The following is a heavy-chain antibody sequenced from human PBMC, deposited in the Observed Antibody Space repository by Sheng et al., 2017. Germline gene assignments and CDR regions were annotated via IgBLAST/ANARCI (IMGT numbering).Heavy chain of an antibody. Sequence: EVQLVESGGGLVLPGRSLRLSCAASGFTCSNCDINWVRQVPGKGLEWVSGITGSGEDSHYADSVKGRFTISRDNSKNIIYLQMNSLRVEDTAVYYCAKLNWFEGGRGDRGYWGQGTLVTVSS. CDR1: GFTCSNCD. CDR3: AKLNWFEGGRGDRGY. J-gene: IGHJ4*02. CDR2: ITGSGEDS. V-gene: IGHV3-23*04. D-gene: IGHD3-10*01.